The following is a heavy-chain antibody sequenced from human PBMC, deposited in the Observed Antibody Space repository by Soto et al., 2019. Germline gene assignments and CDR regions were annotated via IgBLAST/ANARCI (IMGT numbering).Heavy chain of an antibody. J-gene: IGHJ4*02. CDR2: IYSDGST. CDR1: GFTVSSNY. Sequence: EVLLVESGGGLMQPGGSLRLSCAASGFTVSSNYMNWVRQAPGKGLEWVSVIYSDGSTYYTDSVKGRFTISRDNSKNPLYLQMDSLRAEDTAVDYCALLHTSSGDYWGQGTLVTVSS. CDR3: ALLHTSSGDY. V-gene: IGHV3-53*01. D-gene: IGHD6-6*01.